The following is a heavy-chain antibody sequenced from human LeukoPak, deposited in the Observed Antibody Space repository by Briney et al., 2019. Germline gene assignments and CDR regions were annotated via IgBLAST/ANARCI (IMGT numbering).Heavy chain of an antibody. V-gene: IGHV3-53*01. Sequence: GGSLRLSCAASGFTVSSNYMSWVRQAPGEGLEWVSVIYSGGSTYYADSVKGRFTISRDNSKNTLYLQMNSLRAEDTAVYYCARGYYYDSSGWTHSYYFDYWGQGTLVTVSS. CDR1: GFTVSSNY. CDR2: IYSGGST. J-gene: IGHJ4*02. CDR3: ARGYYYDSSGWTHSYYFDY. D-gene: IGHD3-22*01.